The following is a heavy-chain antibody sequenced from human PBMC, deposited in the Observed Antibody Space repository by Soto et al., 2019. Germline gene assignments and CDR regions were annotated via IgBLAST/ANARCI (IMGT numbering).Heavy chain of an antibody. J-gene: IGHJ4*02. CDR2: INHSGST. CDR3: ARGWYPDY. Sequence: QVQLQQWGAGLLKPSETLSLTCAVYGGSFSGYYWSWIRQPPGKGLEWIGEINHSGSTNYNPSLNSRVTISVDTSKNQFSLKLSSVTAADTAVYYCARGWYPDYWGQGTLVTVSS. CDR1: GGSFSGYY. V-gene: IGHV4-34*01. D-gene: IGHD2-15*01.